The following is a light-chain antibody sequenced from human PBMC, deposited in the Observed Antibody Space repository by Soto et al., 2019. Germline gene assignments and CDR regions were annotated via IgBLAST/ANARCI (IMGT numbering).Light chain of an antibody. V-gene: IGLV1-40*01. CDR1: SSNIGTSYD. CDR3: QSYDSSLSYWGV. CDR2: GNN. Sequence: QSVLTQPPSVSGAPGQRVTISCTGSSSNIGTSYDVYWYQQLPGTAPKLLIYGNNNRPSGVPDRFSGSKSGTSASLAITGLQAEDEADYYCQSYDSSLSYWGVFGTGTKVTVL. J-gene: IGLJ1*01.